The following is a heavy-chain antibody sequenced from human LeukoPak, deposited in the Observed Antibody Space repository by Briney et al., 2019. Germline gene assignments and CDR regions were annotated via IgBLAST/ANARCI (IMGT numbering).Heavy chain of an antibody. Sequence: GGSLRLSCAASGFTFSSYGMHWVRQAPGKGLEWVAVISYDGSNKYYADSVKGRFTISRDNSKNTLYLQMNSLRAEDTAVYYCAKGHAFDIWGQGTVVTVSS. CDR1: GFTFSSYG. J-gene: IGHJ3*02. V-gene: IGHV3-30*18. CDR3: AKGHAFDI. CDR2: ISYDGSNK.